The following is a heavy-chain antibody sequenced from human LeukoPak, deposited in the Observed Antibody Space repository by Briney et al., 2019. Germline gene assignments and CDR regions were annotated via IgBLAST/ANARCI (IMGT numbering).Heavy chain of an antibody. J-gene: IGHJ4*02. V-gene: IGHV1-69*04. CDR1: GGTFSSYA. Sequence: ASVKVSCKASGGTFSSYAISWVRQAPGQGLEWMGRIIPILGIANYAQKFQGRVTITADKSTSTAYMELSSLRSEDTAVYYCARGNQRYSGYDPGVWGQGTLVTVSS. CDR3: ARGNQRYSGYDPGV. CDR2: IIPILGIA. D-gene: IGHD5-12*01.